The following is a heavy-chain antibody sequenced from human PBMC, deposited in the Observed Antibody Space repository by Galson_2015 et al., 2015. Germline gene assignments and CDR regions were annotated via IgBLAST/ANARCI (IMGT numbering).Heavy chain of an antibody. CDR2: IYCSGST. CDR3: ARDHGAAYYDILTGYYNYYYYYGMDV. Sequence: LSLTCTVSGGSISSSSYYWGWIRQPPGKGLEWIGSIYCSGSTYYNPSLKSRVTISVDTSKNQFSLKLSSVTAADTAVYYCARDHGAAYYDILTGYYNYYYYYGMDVWGQGTTLTVSS. D-gene: IGHD3-9*01. J-gene: IGHJ6*02. V-gene: IGHV4-39*07. CDR1: GGSISSSSYY.